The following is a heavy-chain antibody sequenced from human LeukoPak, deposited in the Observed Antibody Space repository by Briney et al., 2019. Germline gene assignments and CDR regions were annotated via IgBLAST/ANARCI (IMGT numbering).Heavy chain of an antibody. D-gene: IGHD6-19*01. J-gene: IGHJ4*02. V-gene: IGHV3-30-3*01. CDR3: ARDFGGFIAVAAWSAYTFDY. Sequence: PGRSLRLSCAASGFTFSSYAMHWVRQAPGKGLEWVAVISYDGSNKYYADSVKGRFTIPRDNSKNTLYLQMNSLRAEDTAVYYCARDFGGFIAVAAWSAYTFDYWGQGTLVTVSS. CDR1: GFTFSSYA. CDR2: ISYDGSNK.